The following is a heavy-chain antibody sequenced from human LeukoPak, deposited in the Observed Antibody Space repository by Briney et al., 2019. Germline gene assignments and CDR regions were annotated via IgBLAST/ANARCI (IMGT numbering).Heavy chain of an antibody. V-gene: IGHV5-51*01. Sequence: GESLKISCKGSGYSFSNYWIGWVRQMPGKGLEWMGTIYPGDSGHIYSPSFQGQVTISADKSISTAYLQWSSLKTSDTAIYYCARHYSGYDYFFDSWGQGTLVIVSS. CDR1: GYSFSNYW. CDR2: IYPGDSGH. CDR3: ARHYSGYDYFFDS. D-gene: IGHD5-12*01. J-gene: IGHJ4*02.